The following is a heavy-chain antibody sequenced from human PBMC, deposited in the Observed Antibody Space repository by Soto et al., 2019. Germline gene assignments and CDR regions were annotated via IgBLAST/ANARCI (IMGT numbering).Heavy chain of an antibody. V-gene: IGHV3-30-3*01. J-gene: IGHJ6*02. CDR3: ARESTYYQRYFDWSPYYYYYGMDV. Sequence: PGGSLRLCCSASGFPFSSYAMHWVRPAPGKGLEWVAVISYDGSNKYYADSVKGRFTISRDNSKNTLYLQMNSLRAEDTAVYYCARESTYYQRYFDWSPYYYYYGMDVWGQGTTVTVSS. CDR2: ISYDGSNK. CDR1: GFPFSSYA. D-gene: IGHD3-9*01.